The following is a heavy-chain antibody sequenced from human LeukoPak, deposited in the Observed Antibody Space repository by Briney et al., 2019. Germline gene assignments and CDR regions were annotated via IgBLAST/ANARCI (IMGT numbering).Heavy chain of an antibody. V-gene: IGHV4-59*01. Sequence: PSETLSLTCTVSGGSISTYYWSWIRQPPGKGLEWIGYIYYSGYTTYSPSLKSRVTMSVDTSKSQFSLKLSSVTAADTAVYYCARVSSGWYGDWFDPWGQGTLVTVSS. CDR2: IYYSGYT. CDR3: ARVSSGWYGDWFDP. CDR1: GGSISTYY. D-gene: IGHD6-19*01. J-gene: IGHJ5*02.